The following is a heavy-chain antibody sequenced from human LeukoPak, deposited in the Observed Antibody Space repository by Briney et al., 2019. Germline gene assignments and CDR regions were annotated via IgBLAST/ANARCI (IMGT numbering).Heavy chain of an antibody. D-gene: IGHD3-22*01. V-gene: IGHV3-64*01. Sequence: PGGSLRLSRAASGFTFSSYAMHWVRQAPGKGLEYVSAISSNGGSTYYANSVKGRFTISRDNSKNTLYLQMGSLRAEDMAVYYCARVYYDSSGSPDVWGKGTTVTVSS. CDR3: ARVYYDSSGSPDV. CDR2: ISSNGGST. J-gene: IGHJ6*04. CDR1: GFTFSSYA.